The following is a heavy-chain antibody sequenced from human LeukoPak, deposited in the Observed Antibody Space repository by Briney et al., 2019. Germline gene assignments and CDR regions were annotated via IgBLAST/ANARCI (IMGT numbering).Heavy chain of an antibody. D-gene: IGHD4-11*01. CDR1: GFTFTRFA. J-gene: IGHJ4*02. V-gene: IGHV3-64*01. CDR3: ARMDDYTNYYFDY. CDR2: ISSNGGRT. Sequence: PGGSLRLSCAASGFTFTRFAMYWVRPAPGKGLEFVSAISSNGGRTYYARSVKGRFTISRDNAKNTVDLQMGSLRPEDMGVYFCARMDDYTNYYFDYWGQGTMVTVSS.